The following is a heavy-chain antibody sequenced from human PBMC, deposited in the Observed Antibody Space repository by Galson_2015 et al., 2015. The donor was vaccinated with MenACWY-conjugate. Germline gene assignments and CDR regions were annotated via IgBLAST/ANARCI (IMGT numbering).Heavy chain of an antibody. CDR1: GGTFSSYA. CDR3: AIRAAGTVLTWFDP. J-gene: IGHJ5*02. Sequence: SVKVSCKASGGTFSSYAISWVRQAPGQGLEWMGGIIPIFGTANYAQKFQGRVTITADESTSTAYMELSSLRSEDTAVYYCAIRAAGTVLTWFDPWGQGTLVTVSS. D-gene: IGHD6-13*01. V-gene: IGHV1-69*13. CDR2: IIPIFGTA.